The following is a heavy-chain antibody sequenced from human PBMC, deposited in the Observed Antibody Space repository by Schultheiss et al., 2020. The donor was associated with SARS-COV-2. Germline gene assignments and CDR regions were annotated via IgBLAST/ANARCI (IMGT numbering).Heavy chain of an antibody. V-gene: IGHV4-61*05. CDR3: ARVRLCSSTSCGGYYFDY. CDR2: IYYSGST. Sequence: SQTLSLTCTVSGGSINSSSYYWGWIRQPPGKGLEWIGYIYYSGSTYYNPSLKSRVTISVDTSKNQFSLKLSSVTAEDTAVYYCARVRLCSSTSCGGYYFDYWGQGTLVTVSS. CDR1: GGSINSSSYY. J-gene: IGHJ4*02. D-gene: IGHD2-2*01.